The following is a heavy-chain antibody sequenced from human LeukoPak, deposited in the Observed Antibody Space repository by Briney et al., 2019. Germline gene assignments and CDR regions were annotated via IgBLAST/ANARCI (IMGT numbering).Heavy chain of an antibody. CDR1: GLTFSSSA. CDR2: LTGGSDNS. D-gene: IGHD1-1*01. Sequence: PGGSLRLSCAASGLTFSSSAMTWVRQAPGKGLEWVSSLTGGSDNSEHADSVKGRFSISRDNSKNTLYLQMNSLTAEDTAVYYCVRGWQQLGSWGRGTLVTVSS. V-gene: IGHV3-23*01. CDR3: VRGWQQLGS. J-gene: IGHJ5*02.